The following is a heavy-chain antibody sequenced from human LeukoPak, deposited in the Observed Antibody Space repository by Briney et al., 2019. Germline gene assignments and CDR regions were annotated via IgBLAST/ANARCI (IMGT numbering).Heavy chain of an antibody. V-gene: IGHV3-33*01. CDR1: GFTFSSYG. Sequence: VRSLRLSCAASGFTFSSYGMHWVRQAPGKGLEWVAVIWYDGSNKYYADSVKGRFTISRDNSKNTLYLQMNSLRAEDTAVYYCARGRSSGWYSRWFDPWGQGTLVTVSS. J-gene: IGHJ5*02. CDR3: ARGRSSGWYSRWFDP. CDR2: IWYDGSNK. D-gene: IGHD6-19*01.